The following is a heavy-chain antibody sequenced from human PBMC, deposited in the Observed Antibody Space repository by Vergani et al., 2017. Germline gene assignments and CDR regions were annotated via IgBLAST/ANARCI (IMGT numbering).Heavy chain of an antibody. Sequence: LVESGGGLVQPGGSLRLSCAASSFSVSSHYMPWVRQAPGKGLEWVSTINIGGRTSYADSVKGRLTLTRDDSKNTLHLQMNSLRPEDTAVYYCARGMTTETTDLDGLDIWGQGTMVSVSS. V-gene: IGHV3-66*02. CDR3: ARGMTTETTDLDGLDI. CDR2: INIGGRT. CDR1: SFSVSSHY. J-gene: IGHJ3*02. D-gene: IGHD4-17*01.